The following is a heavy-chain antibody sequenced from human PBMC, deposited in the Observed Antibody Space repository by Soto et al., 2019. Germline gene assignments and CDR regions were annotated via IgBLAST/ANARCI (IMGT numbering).Heavy chain of an antibody. CDR3: ARGQRFSDSFDP. V-gene: IGHV4-4*07. CDR2: IYSSGGT. J-gene: IGHJ5*02. CDR1: GGAIIGYY. Sequence: SETLSLTCTVSGGAIIGYYWTFIRQSAGKGLEWIGRIYSSGGTKYNPSLQSRVTMSLDTSKNQFSLRLSSVTAADTAVYYCARGQRFSDSFDPWGQGTLVTVSS. D-gene: IGHD3-3*01.